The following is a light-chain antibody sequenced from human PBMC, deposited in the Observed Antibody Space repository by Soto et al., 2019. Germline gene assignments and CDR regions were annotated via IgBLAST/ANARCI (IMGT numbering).Light chain of an antibody. Sequence: QSVLTQPASVSGSPGQSITISRTGTISDVGAYDFVSWYQQHPDKAPKLMIYEVRNRPSGVSNRFSGSKSVNTATLTISGLQAEDEADYYCSSYTTSSTRVFGTGTKVTVL. CDR3: SSYTTSSTRV. J-gene: IGLJ1*01. CDR2: EVR. CDR1: ISDVGAYDF. V-gene: IGLV2-14*03.